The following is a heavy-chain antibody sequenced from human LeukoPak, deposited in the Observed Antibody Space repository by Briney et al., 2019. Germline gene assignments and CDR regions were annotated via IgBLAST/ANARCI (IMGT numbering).Heavy chain of an antibody. V-gene: IGHV1-18*01. Sequence: ASVKVSCKASGYTFTSFGISWVRQAPGQGLEWMGWINAYTGNTNYAQKLQGRVTLTTDTSTSTAYMELRSLRSDDTAVFYCARGRITMIRGQYYLDYWGQGTLVTVSS. CDR1: GYTFTSFG. CDR3: ARGRITMIRGQYYLDY. CDR2: INAYTGNT. D-gene: IGHD3-10*01. J-gene: IGHJ4*02.